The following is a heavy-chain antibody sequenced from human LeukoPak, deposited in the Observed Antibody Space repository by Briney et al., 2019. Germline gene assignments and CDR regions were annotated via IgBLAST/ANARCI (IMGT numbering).Heavy chain of an antibody. CDR2: FYYSGTT. CDR3: ARARVAPDQDFDY. D-gene: IGHD3-3*01. Sequence: PSQTLSLTCNVSGGSISSGDYYWTWIRQHPGKGLEWIGYFYYSGTTNYNPSLKSRVIISVDTSKNQFFLKLSSVTAADTAVYYCARARVAPDQDFDYWGQGILVTVSS. J-gene: IGHJ4*02. CDR1: GGSISSGDYY. V-gene: IGHV4-31*03.